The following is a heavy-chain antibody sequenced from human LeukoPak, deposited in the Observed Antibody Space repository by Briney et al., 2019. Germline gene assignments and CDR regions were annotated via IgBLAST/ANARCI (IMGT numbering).Heavy chain of an antibody. Sequence: PSETLSLTCAVSGGSISSSNWWSWVRQPPGKGLEWIGEIYHSGSTNYNPSLKSRATISVDKSKNQFSLKLSSVTAADTAVYYCARGSGDSSGYYYEDDYWGQGTLVTVSS. CDR3: ARGSGDSSGYYYEDDY. D-gene: IGHD3-22*01. CDR2: IYHSGST. V-gene: IGHV4-4*02. J-gene: IGHJ4*02. CDR1: GGSISSSNW.